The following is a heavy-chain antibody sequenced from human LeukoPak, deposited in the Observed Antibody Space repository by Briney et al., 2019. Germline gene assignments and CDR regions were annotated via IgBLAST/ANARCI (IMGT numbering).Heavy chain of an antibody. D-gene: IGHD5-18*01. V-gene: IGHV3-30*02. CDR2: IQHDGSGQ. CDR3: ARVSSDSYGLDYFDY. J-gene: IGHJ4*02. CDR1: GFMFSSYG. Sequence: GGSLRLSCTASGFMFSSYGMHWVRQAPGKGLDWMAYIQHDGSGQFYADSVKGRFTISRDNSKNTVYLQMNSLRAEDTAVYYCARVSSDSYGLDYFDYWGQGTLATVSS.